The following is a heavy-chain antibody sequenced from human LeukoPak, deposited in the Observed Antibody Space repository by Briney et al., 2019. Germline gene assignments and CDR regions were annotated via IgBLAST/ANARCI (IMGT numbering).Heavy chain of an antibody. CDR3: ARDLSFDWFHYYYYGMDV. D-gene: IGHD3-9*01. J-gene: IGHJ6*02. V-gene: IGHV3-33*01. CDR2: IWYDGSNK. Sequence: GGSLRLSCAASGFTFSSYGMHWVRQAPGKGLEWVAVIWYDGSNKYYADSVKGRFTISRDNSKNTLYPQMNSLRAEDTAVYYCARDLSFDWFHYYYYGMDVWGQGTTVTVSS. CDR1: GFTFSSYG.